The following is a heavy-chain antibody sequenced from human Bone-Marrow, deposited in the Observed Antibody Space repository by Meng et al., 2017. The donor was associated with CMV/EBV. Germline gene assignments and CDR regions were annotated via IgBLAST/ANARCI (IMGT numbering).Heavy chain of an antibody. J-gene: IGHJ5*02. D-gene: IGHD7-27*01. CDR1: RFTFSNFA. CDR3: ARCSPFALGTGDWFDP. Sequence: ESLKISCAASRFTFSNFAMSWDRQAPGKGLEWIGYIYYSGSTNYNPSLKSRVTISVDTSKNQFSLKLSSVTAADTAVYYCARCSPFALGTGDWFDPWGQGTLVTVSS. CDR2: IYYSGST. V-gene: IGHV4-59*01.